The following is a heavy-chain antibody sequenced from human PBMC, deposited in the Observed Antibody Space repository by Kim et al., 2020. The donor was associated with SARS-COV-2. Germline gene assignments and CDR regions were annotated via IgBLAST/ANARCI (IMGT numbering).Heavy chain of an antibody. Sequence: SETLSLICAVSSGSLSLSGDHWGLGWIRQPPGRGLEWIGNIYSSGSTYYSPSLKSRVTMSADASKKQLSLKVTSVTASDTAVYYCARIWSSSFYMDVWG. V-gene: IGHV4-39*01. CDR1: SGSLSLSGDH. CDR3: ARIWSSSFYMDV. D-gene: IGHD2-8*02. J-gene: IGHJ6*03. CDR2: IYSSGST.